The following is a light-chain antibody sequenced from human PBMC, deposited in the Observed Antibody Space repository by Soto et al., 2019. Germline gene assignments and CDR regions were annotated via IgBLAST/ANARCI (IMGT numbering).Light chain of an antibody. V-gene: IGLV1-51*01. CDR3: GTWDSSLSAGV. CDR1: SSNIGNNY. Sequence: QSVLKQPPSVSAAPGQKVTISCSGSSSNIGNNYVSWYQQLPGTAPKLLIYDNNKRPSGIPDRFSGSKSGTSATLGITGLQTGDEADYYCGTWDSSLSAGVFGTGTKVT. CDR2: DNN. J-gene: IGLJ1*01.